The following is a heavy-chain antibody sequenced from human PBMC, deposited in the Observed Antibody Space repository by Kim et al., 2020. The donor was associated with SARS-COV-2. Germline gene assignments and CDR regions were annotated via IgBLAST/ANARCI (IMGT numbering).Heavy chain of an antibody. V-gene: IGHV4-34*01. CDR2: INHSGST. Sequence: SETLSLTCAVYGGSFSGYHWSWIRQPPGKGLEWIGEINHSGSTNYNPSLKSRVTISVDTSKNQFSLKLSSVTAADTAVYYCARATVLLWFGESGMDVWGQGPTVTVPS. CDR3: ARATVLLWFGESGMDV. CDR1: GGSFSGYH. J-gene: IGHJ6*02. D-gene: IGHD3-10*01.